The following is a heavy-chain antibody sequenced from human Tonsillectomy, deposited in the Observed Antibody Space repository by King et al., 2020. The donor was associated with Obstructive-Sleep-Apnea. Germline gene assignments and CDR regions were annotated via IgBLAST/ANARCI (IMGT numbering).Heavy chain of an antibody. D-gene: IGHD6-19*01. CDR2: IYSSGSA. CDR3: AISIAVAGLVRFDP. CDR1: GGSISSMSHY. Sequence: QLQESGPGLVKPSQTLSLTCTVSGGSISSMSHYWTWIRQAPGQGLEWMGYIYSSGSAHYNPSLKSRLTISVDTSKNQFSLKLNSVTAADTAVYYCAISIAVAGLVRFDPWGQGTLVTVSS. V-gene: IGHV4-30-4*01. J-gene: IGHJ5*02.